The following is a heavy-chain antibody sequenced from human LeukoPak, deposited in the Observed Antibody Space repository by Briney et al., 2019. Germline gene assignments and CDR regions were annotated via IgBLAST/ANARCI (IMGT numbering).Heavy chain of an antibody. CDR1: GGTFSSYA. CDR2: IIPIFGTA. Sequence: SVKVSCKVSGGTFSSYAISWVRQAPGQGLEWMGGIIPIFGTANYAQKFQGRVTITTDESTSTAYMELSSLRSEDTAVYYCARDSGYYGSGSYSLFDYWGQGTLVTVSS. CDR3: ARDSGYYGSGSYSLFDY. D-gene: IGHD3-10*01. V-gene: IGHV1-69*05. J-gene: IGHJ4*02.